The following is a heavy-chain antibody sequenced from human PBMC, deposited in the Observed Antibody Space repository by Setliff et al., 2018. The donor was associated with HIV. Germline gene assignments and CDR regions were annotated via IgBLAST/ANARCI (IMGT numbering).Heavy chain of an antibody. D-gene: IGHD1-26*01. CDR3: ARVWEWEPRGFDY. J-gene: IGHJ4*02. Sequence: ASVKVSCKASGYNFIDYNFIWVRQAPGQGLEWMGWISAYSGDINYSQKFQGRVTMTKDTSTSTAYMELRSLRSDDTAIYYCARVWEWEPRGFDYWGQGTLVTVSS. V-gene: IGHV1-18*04. CDR1: GYNFIDYN. CDR2: ISAYSGDI.